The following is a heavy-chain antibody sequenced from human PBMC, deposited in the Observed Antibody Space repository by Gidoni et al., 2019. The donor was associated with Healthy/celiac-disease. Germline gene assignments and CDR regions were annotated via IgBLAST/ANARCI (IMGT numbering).Heavy chain of an antibody. J-gene: IGHJ6*02. Sequence: EVQLVESGGGLVQPGRSLRLSCAASGFTFDDYAMHWVRPAPGKGLEWVSGISWNSGSIGYADSVKGRFTISRDNAKNSLYLQMNSLRAEDTALYYCAKDIGYDSSGYYGNYYYYGMDVWGQGTTVTVSS. CDR3: AKDIGYDSSGYYGNYYYYGMDV. V-gene: IGHV3-9*01. CDR2: ISWNSGSI. CDR1: GFTFDDYA. D-gene: IGHD3-22*01.